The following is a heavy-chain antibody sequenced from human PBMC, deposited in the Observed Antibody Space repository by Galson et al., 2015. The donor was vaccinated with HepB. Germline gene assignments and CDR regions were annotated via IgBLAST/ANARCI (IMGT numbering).Heavy chain of an antibody. J-gene: IGHJ3*02. CDR1: TFIFSTYS. Sequence: SLRLSCAASTFIFSTYSMNWVRQAPGKGLEWVANIKQDGSEKSYVDSVKGRFTISRDNAKNSLYLQMNSLRAEDTAVYFCARDSDIRVGSVWYAAFDIWGQGTMVTVSS. CDR3: ARDSDIRVGSVWYAAFDI. V-gene: IGHV3-7*01. CDR2: IKQDGSEK. D-gene: IGHD6-19*01.